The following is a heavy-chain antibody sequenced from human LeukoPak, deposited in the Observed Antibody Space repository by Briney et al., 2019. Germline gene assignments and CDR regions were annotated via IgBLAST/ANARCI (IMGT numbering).Heavy chain of an antibody. CDR1: GFTVVTNY. Sequence: GGSLRLSCAASGFTVVTNYMSWVRQAPGKGLEWVSVIYAGGATYYSDTVRGRFTISRDNSKNTLYLQMNSLRAEDTAVYYCARDLNWGQGTLVTVSS. V-gene: IGHV3-66*01. CDR3: ARDLN. CDR2: IYAGGAT. J-gene: IGHJ4*02.